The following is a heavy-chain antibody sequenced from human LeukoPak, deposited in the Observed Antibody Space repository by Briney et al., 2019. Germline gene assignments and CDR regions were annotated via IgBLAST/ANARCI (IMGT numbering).Heavy chain of an antibody. V-gene: IGHV1-18*01. CDR2: ISGYNGNT. Sequence: ASVKVSCKASGYSFTSYGINWVRQAPGQGLGWMGWISGYNGNTKYAQDFQGRVTVTTDTSTSTAYMELRSLRPDDTAVYYCARELGGAGSYFFPYYAMDVWGQGTTVTVCS. CDR3: ARELGGAGSYFFPYYAMDV. CDR1: GYSFTSYG. J-gene: IGHJ6*02. D-gene: IGHD3-10*01.